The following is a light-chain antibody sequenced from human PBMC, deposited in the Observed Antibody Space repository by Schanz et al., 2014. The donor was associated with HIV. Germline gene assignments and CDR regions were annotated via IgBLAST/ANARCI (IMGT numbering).Light chain of an antibody. J-gene: IGLJ2*01. CDR3: SSYTSSSTVV. Sequence: QSALTQPASVSGSPGQSITISCTGTSSDVGSYNLVSWYQQHPGKAPKLIIYEVNKRPSGVSNRFSASKSGSTASLTISGLQAEDEADYYCSSYTSSSTVVFGGGTKLTVL. CDR1: SSDVGSYNL. CDR2: EVN. V-gene: IGLV2-14*02.